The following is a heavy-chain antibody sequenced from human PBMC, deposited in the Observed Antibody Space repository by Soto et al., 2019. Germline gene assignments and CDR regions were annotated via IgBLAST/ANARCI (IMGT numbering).Heavy chain of an antibody. Sequence: QVQLVQSGAEVRKPGSSVKVSCKASGGTFSNSAITWVRQAPGQGLEWVGGIIPIFGSTNYAQKFQGRVTVTGDDSPSAGYMELSSLTFEDTAVYYCARDGDLRSDFWSGPLGGGWFDPWGQGTLVTVSS. CDR2: IIPIFGST. J-gene: IGHJ5*02. CDR3: ARDGDLRSDFWSGPLGGGWFDP. V-gene: IGHV1-69*12. CDR1: GGTFSNSA. D-gene: IGHD3-3*01.